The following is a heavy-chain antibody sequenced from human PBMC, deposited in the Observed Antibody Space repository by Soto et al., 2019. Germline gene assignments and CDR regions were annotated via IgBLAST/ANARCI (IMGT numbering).Heavy chain of an antibody. J-gene: IGHJ4*02. CDR3: AKDGPWFGELRGDY. CDR2: ISGSGGST. Sequence: EVQLLESGGGLVQPGGSLRLSCAASGFTFSSYAMSWVRQAPGKGLEWVSAISGSGGSTYYADSVKGRFTISRDNSKNTLYLQRNSRRAEDTAVYYCAKDGPWFGELRGDYWGQGTLVTVSS. V-gene: IGHV3-23*01. CDR1: GFTFSSYA. D-gene: IGHD3-10*01.